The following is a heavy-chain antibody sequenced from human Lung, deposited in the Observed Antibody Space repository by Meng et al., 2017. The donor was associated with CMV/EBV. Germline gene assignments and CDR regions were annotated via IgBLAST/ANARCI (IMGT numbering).Heavy chain of an antibody. CDR1: GFTFSSFA. CDR3: AKPPAYYYS. Sequence: GESLKISCAASGFTFSSFAMSWVRQAPGRGLEWVSGVSSSGGTTSYADSVKGRFIISRDNSRNTVYLQMNSLRAEDTAIYYCAKPPAYYYSWGQGTLVTVSS. CDR2: VSSSGGTT. V-gene: IGHV3-23*01. J-gene: IGHJ5*02. D-gene: IGHD3-16*01.